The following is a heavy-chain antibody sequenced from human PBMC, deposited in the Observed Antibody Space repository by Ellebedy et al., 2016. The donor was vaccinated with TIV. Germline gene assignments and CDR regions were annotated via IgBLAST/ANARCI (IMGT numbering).Heavy chain of an antibody. CDR3: ARSAGDSSGWFVS. CDR2: ITGSGDKT. D-gene: IGHD3-22*01. CDR1: GFRFAGHA. Sequence: PGGSLRLSCAASGFRFAGHAMSWVRQAPGKGLEWVSSITGSGDKTYYGNSVRGRFTISRDNSRDTLYLEMNSLRGEDTAVYSCARSAGDSSGWFVSWGQGTLVIVPS. J-gene: IGHJ5*01. V-gene: IGHV3-23*01.